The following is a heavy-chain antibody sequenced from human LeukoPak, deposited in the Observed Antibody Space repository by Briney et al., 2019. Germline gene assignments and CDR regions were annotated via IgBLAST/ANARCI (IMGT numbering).Heavy chain of an antibody. D-gene: IGHD5/OR15-5a*01. CDR1: GFTFSNAW. CDR2: IKSKTDGGTT. J-gene: IGHJ4*02. CDR3: TTDLVSTDTGRDY. Sequence: GGSLRLSCAASGFTFSNAWMNWVRQAPGKGLEWVGRIKSKTDGGTTDYAVPVKGRFTISRDDSKNTLYLQMNSLKTEDTAVYYCTTDLVSTDTGRDYWGQGTLVTVSS. V-gene: IGHV3-15*07.